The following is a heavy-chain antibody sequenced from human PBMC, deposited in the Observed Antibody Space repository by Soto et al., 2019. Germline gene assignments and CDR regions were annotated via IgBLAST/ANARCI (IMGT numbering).Heavy chain of an antibody. CDR3: SNEGTTSSYSWFVP. D-gene: IGHD2-2*02. Sequence: PGGSLRLSCAAAGFTFSNYAMSWVRQAPGKGLEWVSGLSDGGGSTFYADSVKGRFTISRDNAKNTLYLQMSSLRAEDTSVYYCSNEGTTSSYSWFVPCGQCTLVTVSS. CDR2: LSDGGGST. J-gene: IGHJ5*01. V-gene: IGHV3-23*01. CDR1: GFTFSNYA.